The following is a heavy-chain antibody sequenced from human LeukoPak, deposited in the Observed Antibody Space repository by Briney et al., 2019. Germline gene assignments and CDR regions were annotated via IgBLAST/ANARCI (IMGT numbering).Heavy chain of an antibody. D-gene: IGHD3-3*01. CDR3: TRDFDFSSAI. CDR2: ISPDGSTT. CDR1: GFTFSSYC. Sequence: PGGALRLSCGASGFTFSSYCMHWVRQAPGKGLVWVSRISPDGSTTGHADSVKGRFTTSRDNAKNTLFLQMNSLRAEDTAVYYCTRDFDFSSAIWGQGTLVTVSS. J-gene: IGHJ4*02. V-gene: IGHV3-74*01.